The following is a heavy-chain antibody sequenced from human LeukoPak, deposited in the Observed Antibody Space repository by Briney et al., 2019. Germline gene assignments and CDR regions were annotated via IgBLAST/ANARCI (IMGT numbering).Heavy chain of an antibody. Sequence: GGSLRLSCAASGFTFSDSWMSWVRQAPGKGLEWVANMNQDGSAKGYVDSVKGRFTISRDNARNSLYLQMSSLRPEDAAVYYCATYTHWVAGDVWGQGTTATVSS. CDR3: ATYTHWVAGDV. CDR2: MNQDGSAK. D-gene: IGHD3-16*01. CDR1: GFTFSDSW. V-gene: IGHV3-7*01. J-gene: IGHJ6*02.